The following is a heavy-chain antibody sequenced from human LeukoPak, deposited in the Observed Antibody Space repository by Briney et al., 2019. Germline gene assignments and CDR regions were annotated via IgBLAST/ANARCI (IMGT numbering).Heavy chain of an antibody. Sequence: GASVKVSCKASGYTFTSYGISWVRQAPGQGLEWMGWISAYNGNTNYAQKLQGRVTMTTDTPTSTAYMELRSLRSDDTAVYYCARVNIVVVVAASDTFDYWGQGTLVTVSS. V-gene: IGHV1-18*01. CDR3: ARVNIVVVVAASDTFDY. D-gene: IGHD2-15*01. CDR1: GYTFTSYG. J-gene: IGHJ4*02. CDR2: ISAYNGNT.